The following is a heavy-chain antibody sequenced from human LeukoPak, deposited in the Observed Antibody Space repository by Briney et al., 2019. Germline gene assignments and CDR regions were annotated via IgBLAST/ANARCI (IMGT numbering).Heavy chain of an antibody. J-gene: IGHJ4*02. V-gene: IGHV3-53*01. D-gene: IGHD4-23*01. CDR2: IYSGGST. CDR3: AGSTTVAYY. Sequence: PGGSLRLSCAASGFTVGSYYMNWVGQAPGKGLEWVSVIYSGGSTSSADSVKGRFTISRDNSKNTLYLQMNSLRAEDTAVYYCAGSTTVAYYWGQGTLVTVSS. CDR1: GFTVGSYY.